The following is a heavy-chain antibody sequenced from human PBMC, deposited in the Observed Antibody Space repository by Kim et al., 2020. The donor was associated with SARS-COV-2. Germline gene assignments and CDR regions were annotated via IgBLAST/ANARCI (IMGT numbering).Heavy chain of an antibody. J-gene: IGHJ5*02. CDR3: AKGSSNWYPRDWFDP. V-gene: IGHV3-23*01. D-gene: IGHD6-13*01. Sequence: AASGKGRFTISRDNSKNTLYLQMNRLRVEDTAVYYCAKGSSNWYPRDWFDPWGQGTLVIVSS.